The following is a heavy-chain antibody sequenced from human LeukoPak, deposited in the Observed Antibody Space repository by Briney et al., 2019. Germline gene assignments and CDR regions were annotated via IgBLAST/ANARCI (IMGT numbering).Heavy chain of an antibody. CDR2: ISYDGSNK. V-gene: IGHV3-30*03. J-gene: IGHJ6*02. D-gene: IGHD6-19*01. CDR1: GFTFSSYG. CDR3: AGGVAGIIYYYYGMDV. Sequence: PGGALRLSCAASGFTFSSYGMHWVRQAPGKGLEWVAVISYDGSNKYYADSVKGRFTISRDNSKNTLYLQMNSLRAEDTAVYYCAGGVAGIIYYYYGMDVWGQGTTVTVSS.